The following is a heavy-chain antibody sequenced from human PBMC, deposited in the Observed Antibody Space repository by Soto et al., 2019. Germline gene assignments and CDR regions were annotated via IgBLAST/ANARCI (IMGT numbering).Heavy chain of an antibody. Sequence: PGQPLKISCHVFGYTFTSYWITWVRQMPGKGLEWMGRIDPSNSLTDYNPSFEGHVILSVYLSVSTAYLHWSGLKASDTAVYYCARHTGLGPIAFDYWGQETPVTVSS. V-gene: IGHV5-10-1*01. CDR3: ARHTGLGPIAFDY. CDR2: IDPSNSLT. CDR1: GYTFTSYW. J-gene: IGHJ4*02.